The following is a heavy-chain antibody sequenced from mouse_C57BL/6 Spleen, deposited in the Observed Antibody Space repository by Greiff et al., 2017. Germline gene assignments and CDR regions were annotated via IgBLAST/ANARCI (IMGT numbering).Heavy chain of an antibody. D-gene: IGHD2-5*01. Sequence: QVQLQQPGAELVRPGSSVKLSCKASGYTFTSYWMDWVKQRPGQGLEWIGNIYPSDSETHYNHKFKDKATLTVDKSSSTAYMQLSSLTSEDSAVYDCAREGAYYSNYGYFDYWGQGTTLTVSS. J-gene: IGHJ2*01. CDR3: AREGAYYSNYGYFDY. V-gene: IGHV1-61*01. CDR2: IYPSDSET. CDR1: GYTFTSYW.